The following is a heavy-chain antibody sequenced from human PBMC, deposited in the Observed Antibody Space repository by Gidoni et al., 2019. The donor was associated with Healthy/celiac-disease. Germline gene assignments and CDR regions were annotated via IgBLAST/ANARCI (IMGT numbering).Heavy chain of an antibody. V-gene: IGHV3-21*01. Sequence: EVQLGESGGGLVKPGGSRRRAWAASGFTCSSYSMNWVRQAPGKGLVWVSSISSSSSYIYYAASVKGRFTISRDNAKNSLYLQMNSLRAEATAVYYCARGYCSGGSCEYYFDYWGQGTLVTVSS. CDR2: ISSSSSYI. CDR1: GFTCSSYS. J-gene: IGHJ4*02. D-gene: IGHD2-15*01. CDR3: ARGYCSGGSCEYYFDY.